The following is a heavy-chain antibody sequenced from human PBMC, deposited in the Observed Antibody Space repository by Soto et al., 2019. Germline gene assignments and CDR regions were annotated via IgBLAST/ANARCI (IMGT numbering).Heavy chain of an antibody. CDR2: IVPMNGSP. CDR3: SFAPNWTNQLTRY. D-gene: IGHD1-1*01. Sequence: SVKVSCKASGGMFYSSAINWVRQAPGQGLEWMGGIVPMNGSPKYAQEFLGRVTISADASATTAYMDLSGLKSEDTAVYYCSFAPNWTNQLTRYWGPGTQVTVSS. J-gene: IGHJ4*02. CDR1: GGMFYSSA. V-gene: IGHV1-69*13.